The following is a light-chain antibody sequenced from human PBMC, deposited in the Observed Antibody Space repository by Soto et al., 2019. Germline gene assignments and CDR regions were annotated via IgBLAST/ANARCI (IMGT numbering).Light chain of an antibody. J-gene: IGKJ1*01. Sequence: DIQMTQSPSSLSASVGDRVTITCRASQSISSYLNWYQQKPGTAPKLLIYAASSLQSGVPSRFSGSGSGTDFTLTISSLQPEDFATYYCQQSYSTTWTFGQGTKVDIK. CDR3: QQSYSTTWT. CDR1: QSISSY. V-gene: IGKV1-39*01. CDR2: AAS.